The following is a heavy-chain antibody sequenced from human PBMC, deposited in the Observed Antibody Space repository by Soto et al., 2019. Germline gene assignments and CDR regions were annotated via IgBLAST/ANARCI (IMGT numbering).Heavy chain of an antibody. V-gene: IGHV3-23*01. CDR1: GFTFNSYT. CDR2: ISASGDTT. J-gene: IGHJ4*02. CDR3: ARGLSTVSSL. D-gene: IGHD3-9*01. Sequence: EVQLLESGGGLVQPGGSLRVSCAASGFTFNSYTMTWVRQAPGKGLEWVSSISASGDTTYYADSVKGRFTISRDNSKSSLYLQMHSLRAEDTAVYYCARGLSTVSSLGGQGTLVTVSS.